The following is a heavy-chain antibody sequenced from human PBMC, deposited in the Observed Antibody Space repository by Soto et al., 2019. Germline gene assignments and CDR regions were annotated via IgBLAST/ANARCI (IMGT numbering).Heavy chain of an antibody. Sequence: QVQLVQSGAEVKKPGSSVKVSCKASGGIFSTYAISWLRQAPGQGLEWMGGIIPIFGTPNYAPRFQGRVTITADESTSTDYMELSRLRSEDTAVYYCARDRDDYGSGNYYNRIAFWGQGTLVTVSS. CDR2: IIPIFGTP. CDR1: GGIFSTYA. D-gene: IGHD3-10*01. CDR3: ARDRDDYGSGNYYNRIAF. J-gene: IGHJ4*02. V-gene: IGHV1-69*01.